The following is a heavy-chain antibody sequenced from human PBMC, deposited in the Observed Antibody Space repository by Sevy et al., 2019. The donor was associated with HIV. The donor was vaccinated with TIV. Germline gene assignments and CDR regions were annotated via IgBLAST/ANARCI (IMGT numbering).Heavy chain of an antibody. CDR2: ISSRRTHT. Sequence: GGSLRLSCVASGFTINDDYMSWIRQAPGKVLEWVAYISSRRTHTNCADSLKGRFTNSRDNAKNSLFLQMDSQRTEDTAVYYCARELLDSPGGNGAFDIWGQGTMVTVSS. D-gene: IGHD3-22*01. CDR3: ARELLDSPGGNGAFDI. CDR1: GFTINDDY. J-gene: IGHJ3*02. V-gene: IGHV3-11*06.